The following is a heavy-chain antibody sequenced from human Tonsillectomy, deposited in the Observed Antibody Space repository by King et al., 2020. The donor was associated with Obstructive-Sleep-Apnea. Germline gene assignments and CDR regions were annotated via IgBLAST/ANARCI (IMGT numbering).Heavy chain of an antibody. V-gene: IGHV1-46*01. D-gene: IGHD3-3*01. CDR1: GYTFIDYY. CDR2: INPSGGST. CDR3: ARDFXXYXXWSXWHXGWXXP. J-gene: IGHJ5*02. Sequence: QLVQSGAEVKKPGASVKVSCKASGYTFIDYYVHWVRQAPGQGLEWMGIINPSGGSTSYAQMFQGRVTMTRDTSTSTVYMELSSLRSEDTAVYYCARDFXXYXXWSXWHXGWXXPXGQGTLVTVSS.